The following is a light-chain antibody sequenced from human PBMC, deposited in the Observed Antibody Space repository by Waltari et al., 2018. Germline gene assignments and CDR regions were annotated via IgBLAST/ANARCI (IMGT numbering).Light chain of an antibody. J-gene: IGLJ3*02. CDR2: RNN. V-gene: IGLV10-54*04. CDR1: NNNVGNQG. CDR3: SAWDSNLSAWV. Sequence: QAGLTQPPSVSKGLGQTATLTCTGNNNNVGNQGTAWLQQHQGHPPQLLPYRNNNRPAGISEKFSASRSGNTASLTITGLQPEDEADYYCSAWDSNLSAWVFGGGTKLTVL.